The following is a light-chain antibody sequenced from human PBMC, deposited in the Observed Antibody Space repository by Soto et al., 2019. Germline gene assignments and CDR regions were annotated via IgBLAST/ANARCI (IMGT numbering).Light chain of an antibody. Sequence: DIQMTQSPSTLSASVGDRVTITCRASQSISDWLAWYQQKPGKAPKFLIYKASNLESGVPSRFSGSGSGTEFTLTISSLQLYDFATYYCQYYDSYSWTFGQGPKVEIK. CDR1: QSISDW. V-gene: IGKV1-5*03. J-gene: IGKJ1*01. CDR2: KAS. CDR3: QYYDSYSWT.